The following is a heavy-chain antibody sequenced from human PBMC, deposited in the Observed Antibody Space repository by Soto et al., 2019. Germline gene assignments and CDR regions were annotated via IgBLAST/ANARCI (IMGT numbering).Heavy chain of an antibody. Sequence: QVQLVESGGGVVQPGRSLRLSCAASGFTFSNNAMDWVRQAPGKGLEWVAVISYDGSNKYIAESVKGRFTISRDNSKTTLSLQMNNLRAEDRAVYYCARGTTTSAFSAMDVWGQATTVTVSS. CDR2: ISYDGSNK. CDR1: GFTFSNNA. D-gene: IGHD1-1*01. CDR3: ARGTTTSAFSAMDV. V-gene: IGHV3-30-3*01. J-gene: IGHJ6*02.